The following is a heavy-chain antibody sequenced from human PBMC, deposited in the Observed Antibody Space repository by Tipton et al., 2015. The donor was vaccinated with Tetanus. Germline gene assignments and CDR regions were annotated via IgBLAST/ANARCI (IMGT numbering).Heavy chain of an antibody. CDR3: ARYNSYFYAMDV. V-gene: IGHV4-30-2*01. CDR1: GGSISRSAYS. Sequence: TLSLTCALSGGSISRSAYSWSWIRQPPGKGLEWIGYIYDSGTTYSNPSLKSRVTISVGETKRQFSLNLTSVTAADTAVYYCARYNSYFYAMDVWGQGTTVTVSS. J-gene: IGHJ6*02. CDR2: IYDSGTT. D-gene: IGHD5-24*01.